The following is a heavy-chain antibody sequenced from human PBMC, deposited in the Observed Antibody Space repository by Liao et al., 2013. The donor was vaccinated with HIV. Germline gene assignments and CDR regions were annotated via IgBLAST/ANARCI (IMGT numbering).Heavy chain of an antibody. D-gene: IGHD3-10*01. CDR1: GESFSGYY. CDR2: INHSGGT. J-gene: IGHJ4*02. Sequence: QVQLEQWGARLVRPSETLSLTCAVYGESFSGYYWTWIRQPPGKGLEWLGEINHSGGTNYNPSLKSRVTISTDTSKNQFSLILSAVTAADTAVYYCARGFRIRGALDYWGQGTLVTVSS. V-gene: IGHV4-34*01. CDR3: ARGFRIRGALDY.